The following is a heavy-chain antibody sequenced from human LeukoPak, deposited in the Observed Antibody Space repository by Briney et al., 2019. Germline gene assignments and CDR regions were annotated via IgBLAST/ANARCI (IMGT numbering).Heavy chain of an antibody. CDR1: GGSISSGGYS. V-gene: IGHV4-30-2*01. CDR2: IYHSGST. J-gene: IGHJ3*02. D-gene: IGHD5-12*01. CDR3: ARQSGLKAFDI. Sequence: SETLSLTCAVSGGSISSGGYSWSWTRQPPGKGLEWIGYIYHSGSTYYNPSLKSRVTISVDRSKNQFSLKLSSVTAADTAVYYCARQSGLKAFDIWGQGTMVTVSS.